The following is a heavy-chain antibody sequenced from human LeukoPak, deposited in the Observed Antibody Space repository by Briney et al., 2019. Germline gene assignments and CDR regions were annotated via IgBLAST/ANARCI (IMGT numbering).Heavy chain of an antibody. CDR3: ASDPLKGDAFDI. Sequence: SVKVSCKASGGTFSSYTISWVRRAPGQGLEWMGGIIPIFGTANYAQKFQGRVTITADESTGTAYMELSSLRSEDTAVYYCASDPLKGDAFDIWGQGTMVTVSS. J-gene: IGHJ3*02. CDR2: IIPIFGTA. CDR1: GGTFSSYT. V-gene: IGHV1-69*01.